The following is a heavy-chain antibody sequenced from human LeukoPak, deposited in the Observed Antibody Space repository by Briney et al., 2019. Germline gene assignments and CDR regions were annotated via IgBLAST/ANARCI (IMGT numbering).Heavy chain of an antibody. V-gene: IGHV4-39*02. CDR1: GGSISSSSYY. CDR3: ARDARFGDLGHWFDP. D-gene: IGHD3-10*01. Sequence: SETLSLTCTVSGGSISSSSYYWGWIRQPPGKGLEWIGSIYYSGSTYYNPSLKSRVTISVDTSKNQFSLKLSSVTAADTAVYYCARDARFGDLGHWFDPWGQGTLVTVSS. CDR2: IYYSGST. J-gene: IGHJ5*02.